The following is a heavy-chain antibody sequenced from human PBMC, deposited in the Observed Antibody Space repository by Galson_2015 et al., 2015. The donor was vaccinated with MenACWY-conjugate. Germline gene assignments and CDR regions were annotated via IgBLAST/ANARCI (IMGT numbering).Heavy chain of an antibody. Sequence: CAISGDSVSSNSAAWNWIRQSPSRGLEWLGRTYYRSKWYSDYAVSVKSRITINPDTSKNQFSLQLSSATPEDTAVYYCARDSPYGYGALDIWGQGTMVTVSS. CDR1: GDSVSSNSAA. J-gene: IGHJ3*02. D-gene: IGHD5-18*01. CDR2: TYYRSKWYS. V-gene: IGHV6-1*01. CDR3: ARDSPYGYGALDI.